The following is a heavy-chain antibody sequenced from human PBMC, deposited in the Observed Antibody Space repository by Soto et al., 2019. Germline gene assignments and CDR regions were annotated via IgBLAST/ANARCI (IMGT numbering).Heavy chain of an antibody. CDR2: ISSSSYI. V-gene: IGHV3-21*01. D-gene: IGHD3-3*01. CDR3: ARDYDFWSGFPQPYFDY. J-gene: IGHJ4*02. Sequence: GGSLRLSCAASGFTFSSYSMNWVRQAPGKGLEWVSSISSSSYIYYADSVKGRFTISRDNAKNSLYLQMNSLRAEDTAVYYCARDYDFWSGFPQPYFDYWGQGTLVTVSS. CDR1: GFTFSSYS.